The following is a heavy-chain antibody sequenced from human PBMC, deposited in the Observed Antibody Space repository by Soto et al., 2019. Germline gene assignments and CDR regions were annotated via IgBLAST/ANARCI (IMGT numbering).Heavy chain of an antibody. CDR2: ICGSGGST. V-gene: IGHV3-23*01. Sequence: GGSLRLSCAASGFTFSSYAMSWVRQAPGKGLEWVSAICGSGGSTYYADSVKGRFTISRDNAKNTLYLQMNSLRAEDTAVYSCARLGIGGVSVGNWFDPWGQGTLVTVSS. J-gene: IGHJ5*02. D-gene: IGHD3-16*02. CDR3: ARLGIGGVSVGNWFDP. CDR1: GFTFSSYA.